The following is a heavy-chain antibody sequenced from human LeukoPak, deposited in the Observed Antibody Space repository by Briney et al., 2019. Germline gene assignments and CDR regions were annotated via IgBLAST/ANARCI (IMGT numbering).Heavy chain of an antibody. J-gene: IGHJ4*02. D-gene: IGHD3-22*01. CDR3: ASVQYDSSGYYYGLDY. Sequence: SETLSLTCAVYGGSFSGYYWSWIRQPPGKGLEWIGEINHSGSTNYNPSLKSQVTISVDTSKNQFSLKLSSVTAADAAVYYCASVQYDSSGYYYGLDYWGQGTLVTVSS. V-gene: IGHV4-34*01. CDR2: INHSGST. CDR1: GGSFSGYY.